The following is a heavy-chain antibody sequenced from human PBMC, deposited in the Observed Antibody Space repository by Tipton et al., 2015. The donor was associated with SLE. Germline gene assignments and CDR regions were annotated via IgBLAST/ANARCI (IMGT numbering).Heavy chain of an antibody. CDR3: ARRGRFSGDYD. CDR1: GGSISRGDYY. D-gene: IGHD4-17*01. J-gene: IGHJ4*02. V-gene: IGHV4-39*01. CDR2: ISYGGST. Sequence: GLVKPSETLSLTCSVSGGSISRGDYYWGWIRQPPGKGLEWIGSISYGGSTNYNPSLKSRVTISVDTSKNQVSLRLSSVTAADTAVYYCARRGRFSGDYDWGQGTLVTVSS.